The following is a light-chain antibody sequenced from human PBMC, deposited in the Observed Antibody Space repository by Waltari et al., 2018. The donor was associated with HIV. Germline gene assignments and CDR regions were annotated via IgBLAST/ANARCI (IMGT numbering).Light chain of an antibody. CDR2: AAS. V-gene: IGKV1-6*01. CDR1: QDLRND. J-gene: IGKJ1*01. CDR3: LQDHNFPWT. Sequence: AIQMTQSPSSLSASVGDEVTITCRASQDLRNDLGWYQQRPGKAPKVLIYAASNLQSGGPSRFSGRGSGTDFTLTITSLQPEDFATYYCLQDHNFPWTFGQGTKVELK.